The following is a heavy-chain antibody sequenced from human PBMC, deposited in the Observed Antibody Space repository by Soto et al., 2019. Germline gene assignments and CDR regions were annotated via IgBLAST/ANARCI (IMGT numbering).Heavy chain of an antibody. CDR1: GFTSTRYG. CDR3: ARESEDLTSNFDY. J-gene: IGHJ4*02. V-gene: IGHV3-21*06. Sequence: LRVSCAASGFTSTRYGMNWVRQAPGTGLEWVSSISSTTNYIYYGDSMKGRFTISRDNAKNSLYLEMNSLRAEDTAVYYCARESEDLTSNFDYWGQGTLVTVSS. CDR2: ISSTTNYI.